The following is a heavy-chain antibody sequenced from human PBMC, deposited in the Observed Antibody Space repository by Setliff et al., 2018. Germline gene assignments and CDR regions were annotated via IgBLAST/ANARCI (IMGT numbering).Heavy chain of an antibody. D-gene: IGHD2-15*01. Sequence: PSETLSLTCTVSGYSISSGYIWGWIRQPPGKRLEWIGEILHSGNINYNPSLKSRVTISMDTSKNQFSLKVNSVTAADTAVYYCARSFSRSEKFLLDYWGQGALVTVSS. CDR2: ILHSGNI. V-gene: IGHV4-38-2*02. CDR3: ARSFSRSEKFLLDY. CDR1: GYSISSGYI. J-gene: IGHJ4*02.